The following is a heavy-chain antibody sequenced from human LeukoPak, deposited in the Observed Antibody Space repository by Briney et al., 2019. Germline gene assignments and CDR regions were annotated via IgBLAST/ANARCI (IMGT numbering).Heavy chain of an antibody. V-gene: IGHV3-23*01. Sequence: GGSQRLSCAASGFTFSSYAMSWVRQAPGKGLEWVSAISGSGGSTYYADSVKGRFTISRDNSKNTLYLQMNSLRAEDTAVYYCAKYIVVVPAALGGVFDIWGQGTMVTVSS. CDR2: ISGSGGST. D-gene: IGHD2-2*01. J-gene: IGHJ3*02. CDR1: GFTFSSYA. CDR3: AKYIVVVPAALGGVFDI.